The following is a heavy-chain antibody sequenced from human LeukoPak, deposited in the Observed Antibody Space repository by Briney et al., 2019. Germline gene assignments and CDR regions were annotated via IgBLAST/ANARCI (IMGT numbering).Heavy chain of an antibody. CDR3: ARGHRTGHFDY. Sequence: PGGSLRLSCAASGFTFSSYEFNWVRQAPGKGLEWVSYISSSGTMIYYADSVKGRFTISRDNSKNSLYLQMNNLRAEDTAVYYCARGHRTGHFDYWGQGTLVTVSS. CDR1: GFTFSSYE. CDR2: ISSSGTMI. D-gene: IGHD3/OR15-3a*01. V-gene: IGHV3-48*03. J-gene: IGHJ4*02.